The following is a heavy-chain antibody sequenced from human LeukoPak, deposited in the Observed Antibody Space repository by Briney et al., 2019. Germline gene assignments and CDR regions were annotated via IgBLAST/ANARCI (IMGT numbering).Heavy chain of an antibody. CDR3: ARDRRSYAGNFGY. CDR2: IIPIFGTA. J-gene: IGHJ4*02. D-gene: IGHD1-26*01. V-gene: IGHV1-69*06. CDR1: GGTFSSYA. Sequence: ASVKVSCKASGGTFSSYAISWVRQAPGQGLEWMGGIIPIFGTANYAQKFQGRVTITADKSTSTAYMELSSLRSEDTAVYYCARDRRSYAGNFGYWGQGTLVTVSS.